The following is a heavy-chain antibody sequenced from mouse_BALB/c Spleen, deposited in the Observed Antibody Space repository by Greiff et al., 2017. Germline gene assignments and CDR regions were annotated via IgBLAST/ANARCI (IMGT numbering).Heavy chain of an antibody. CDR2: ISSGGGST. CDR3: ARRGHYYGSKDYAMDY. Sequence: EVQRVESGGGLVKPGGSLKLSCAASGFAFSSYDMSWVRQTPEKRLEWVAYISSGGGSTYYPDPVKGRFTISRDNAKNTLYLQMSSLKSEDTAMYYCARRGHYYGSKDYAMDYWGQGTSVTVSS. CDR1: GFAFSSYD. J-gene: IGHJ4*01. D-gene: IGHD1-1*01. V-gene: IGHV5-12-1*01.